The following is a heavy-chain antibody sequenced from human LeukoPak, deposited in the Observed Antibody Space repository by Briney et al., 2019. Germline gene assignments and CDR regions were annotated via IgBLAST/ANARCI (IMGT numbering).Heavy chain of an antibody. CDR2: ISYSGNT. V-gene: IGHV4-61*05. D-gene: IGHD3-10*01. CDR1: GGSISSSSYY. CDR3: ARANYHYGSGTGMNWFDP. J-gene: IGHJ5*02. Sequence: PSETLSLTCTVSGGSISSSSYYWGWIRQPPGKGLDWIGCISYSGNTNYNPSLKSRVTISADTSKNQFSLKLSSVTAADTAVYYCARANYHYGSGTGMNWFDPWGQGTLVTVSS.